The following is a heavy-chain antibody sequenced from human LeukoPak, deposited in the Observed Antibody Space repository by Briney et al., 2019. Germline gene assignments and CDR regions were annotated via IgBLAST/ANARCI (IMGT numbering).Heavy chain of an antibody. CDR3: AKDEKNYQRGLIEL. CDR1: GYTFGDYG. D-gene: IGHD1-7*01. CDR2: ISGYSGNT. V-gene: IGHV1-18*01. J-gene: IGHJ4*02. Sequence: GPSVKVSCTASGYTFGDYGISWVRQAPAQGLEWMGWISGYSGNTKYIGKFQGRVTMTVDTSTSTAYIELRSLSPDDTATYYCAKDEKNYQRGLIELWGQRTLVTVSS.